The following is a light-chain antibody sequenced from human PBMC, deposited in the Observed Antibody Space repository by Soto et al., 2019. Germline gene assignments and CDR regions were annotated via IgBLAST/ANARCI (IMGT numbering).Light chain of an antibody. V-gene: IGLV1-47*01. J-gene: IGLJ1*01. CDR1: SSNIGSNY. Sequence: QSVLTQPPSASGTPGQRVAISCSGSSSNIGSNYVYWYQQLPGTAPKLLISRNNKRPSGVPDRFSGSKSGTSASLAISGLRSEDEADYYCAAWDDSLSGYVFGTGTKVTVL. CDR3: AAWDDSLSGYV. CDR2: RNN.